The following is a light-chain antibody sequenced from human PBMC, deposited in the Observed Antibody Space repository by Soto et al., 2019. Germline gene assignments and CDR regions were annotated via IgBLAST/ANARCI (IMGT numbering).Light chain of an antibody. J-gene: IGLJ2*01. CDR3: CSYAGSSIHVV. CDR2: EGS. V-gene: IGLV2-23*01. CDR1: SSDVGNYNL. Sequence: QSALTQPASVSGSPGQSITISCPGTSSDVGNYNLVSWYQQHPGKAPKLMIYEGSKRPSGVSNRFSGSKSGNTASLTISGLQAEDEAADYCCSYAGSSIHVVFGGGTKLTVL.